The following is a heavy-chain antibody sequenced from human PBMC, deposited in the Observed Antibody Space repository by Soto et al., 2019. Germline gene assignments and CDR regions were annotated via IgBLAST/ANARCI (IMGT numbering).Heavy chain of an antibody. Sequence: QVQLVQSGAEVKKPGSSVKVSCKASGGTFSNYAISWVRQAPGQGLEWMGGIIPIFGTTYYAQKLQGRVTIIADESTTPAYLELSSLRSEDTAMYYCARVEAVAGIYNYHGLDVWGQGTAVSVSS. CDR1: GGTFSNYA. CDR3: ARVEAVAGIYNYHGLDV. J-gene: IGHJ6*02. CDR2: IIPIFGTT. V-gene: IGHV1-69*12. D-gene: IGHD6-19*01.